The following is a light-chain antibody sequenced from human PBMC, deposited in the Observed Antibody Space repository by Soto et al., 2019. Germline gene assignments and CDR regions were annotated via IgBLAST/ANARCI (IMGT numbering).Light chain of an antibody. CDR1: QGVSSY. CDR2: AAS. V-gene: IGKV1-9*01. Sequence: DIQLTQSPSFLSASVGDRVTITCRASQGVSSYLAWYQQEPGKAPNLLIYAASTLQSGVPARFSGSESGTEFTLTIGSLQPEDFATYYCQQINSYPYTFGQGTKLESK. CDR3: QQINSYPYT. J-gene: IGKJ2*01.